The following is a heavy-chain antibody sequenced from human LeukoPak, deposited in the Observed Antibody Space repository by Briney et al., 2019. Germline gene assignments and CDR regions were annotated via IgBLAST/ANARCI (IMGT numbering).Heavy chain of an antibody. J-gene: IGHJ4*02. V-gene: IGHV3-23*01. Sequence: GGSLRLSCAASGFTFGNYAMSWVRQAPGKGLEWVSAISGSGGSTYYADSVKGRFTISRDNSKNTLYLQMNSLRAEDTAVYYCAKDQEYYYDSSGLVDYWGQGTLVTVSS. CDR3: AKDQEYYYDSSGLVDY. D-gene: IGHD3-22*01. CDR1: GFTFGNYA. CDR2: ISGSGGST.